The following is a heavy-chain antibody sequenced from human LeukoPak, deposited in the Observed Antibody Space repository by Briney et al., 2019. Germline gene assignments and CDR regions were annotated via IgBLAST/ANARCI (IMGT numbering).Heavy chain of an antibody. CDR3: AKGDGDYYGSSGYYGIDY. D-gene: IGHD3-22*01. CDR2: ISGSGGST. Sequence: GGSLRLSCAASGFTFSSYAMSWVRQAPGKGLEWVSAISGSGGSTYYADSVKGRFTISRDNSKNTLYLQMNSLRAEDTAVYYCAKGDGDYYGSSGYYGIDYWGQGTLVTVSS. V-gene: IGHV3-23*01. CDR1: GFTFSSYA. J-gene: IGHJ4*02.